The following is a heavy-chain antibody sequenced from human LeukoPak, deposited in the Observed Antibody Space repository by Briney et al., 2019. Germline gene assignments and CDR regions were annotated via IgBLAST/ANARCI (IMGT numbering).Heavy chain of an antibody. Sequence: GASVKVSCKASGGTFSSYAISWVRQAPGQGLEWMGGIIPIFGTANYAQKFQGRVTITAEKSTSTAYMELSSLRSEDTAVYYCARSHYGAKPGGRFYYYGLDVWGQGTTVTVSS. V-gene: IGHV1-69*06. CDR2: IIPIFGTA. CDR3: ARSHYGAKPGGRFYYYGLDV. J-gene: IGHJ6*02. CDR1: GGTFSSYA. D-gene: IGHD4-17*01.